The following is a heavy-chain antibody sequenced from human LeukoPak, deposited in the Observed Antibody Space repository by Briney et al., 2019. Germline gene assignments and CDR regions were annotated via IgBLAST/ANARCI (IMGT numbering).Heavy chain of an antibody. Sequence: ASVKVSFKASGYTFTGYYIHWVRQAPGQGLEWMGLINPNSCGTNYAQKFQGRVTMTRDTSISTAYMELSRLRSDDPAVYYCARDVSVVVAATPYYYYYMDVWGKGTTVTVSS. CDR1: GYTFTGYY. J-gene: IGHJ6*03. CDR3: ARDVSVVVAATPYYYYYMDV. CDR2: INPNSCGT. V-gene: IGHV1-2*02. D-gene: IGHD2-15*01.